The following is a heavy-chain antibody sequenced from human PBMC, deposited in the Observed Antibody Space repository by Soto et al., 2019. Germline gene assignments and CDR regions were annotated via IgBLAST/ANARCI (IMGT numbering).Heavy chain of an antibody. V-gene: IGHV4-28*05. CDR3: ARIATTTLGGPIDY. CDR2: INYSGSF. CDR1: GYFISSSHW. Sequence: QVQVQESGPGLVKASDTLSLTCRVSGYFISSSHWWGWIRQPPGKVLEWIGHINYSGSFYHDPSLKSRVTMSLDTSKHQFSLRLSSVTAVDTAVYYCARIATTTLGGPIDYWGRGTLVTVSS. J-gene: IGHJ4*02. D-gene: IGHD4-4*01.